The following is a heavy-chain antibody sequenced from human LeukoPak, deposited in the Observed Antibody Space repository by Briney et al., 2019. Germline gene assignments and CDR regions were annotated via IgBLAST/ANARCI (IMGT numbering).Heavy chain of an antibody. CDR2: ISSSSSYI. Sequence: GGSLRLSCAASGFTFSSYSMNWVRQAPGKGLEWVSSISSSSSYIYYADSVEGRFTISRDNAKNSLYLQMNSLRAEDTAVYYCATNADYVAVDYWGHGTLVTVSS. CDR3: ATNADYVAVDY. D-gene: IGHD2-8*01. J-gene: IGHJ4*01. V-gene: IGHV3-21*01. CDR1: GFTFSSYS.